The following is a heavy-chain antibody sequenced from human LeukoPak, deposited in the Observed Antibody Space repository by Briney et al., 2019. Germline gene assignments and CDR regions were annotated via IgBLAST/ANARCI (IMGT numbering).Heavy chain of an antibody. J-gene: IGHJ4*02. D-gene: IGHD3-10*01. Sequence: SQTLSLTCAISGDSVSTNSATWNWSTQSPSRGLELVGRTYCRSKWYNDYAVSVKSRVTINPDTSKNQFSLQLNSVTHEDTAVYYCARGSRSAGSGGYYDFDYWGQGTLVTVSS. CDR1: GDSVSTNSAT. CDR2: TYCRSKWYN. CDR3: ARGSRSAGSGGYYDFDY. V-gene: IGHV6-1*01.